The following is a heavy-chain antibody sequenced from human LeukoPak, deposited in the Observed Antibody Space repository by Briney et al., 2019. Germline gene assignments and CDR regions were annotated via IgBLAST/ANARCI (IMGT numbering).Heavy chain of an antibody. CDR1: GFAFSSNW. V-gene: IGHV3-74*03. D-gene: IGHD1-26*01. J-gene: IGHJ1*01. CDR3: VREVGAPGSFQH. CDR2: INGDGRII. Sequence: GGSLRLSCAASGFAFSSNWMHWVRQAPGKGLVWISRINGDGRIIEHAESVKGRFTISRNNADNTLHLQMNSLRAEDTAVYHCVREVGAPGSFQHWGQGAPVTFSS.